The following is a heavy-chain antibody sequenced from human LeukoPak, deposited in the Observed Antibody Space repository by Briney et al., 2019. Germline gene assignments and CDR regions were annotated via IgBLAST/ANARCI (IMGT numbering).Heavy chain of an antibody. CDR1: GFTFSDYY. CDR2: ISSSGSTI. V-gene: IGHV3-11*04. J-gene: IGHJ4*02. CDR3: AKHKIPLFDY. D-gene: IGHD1-14*01. Sequence: GGSLRLSCAASGFTFSDYYMSWIRQAPGKGLEWVSYISSSGSTIYSADSVKGRFTISRDNSQNTLYLQMNSLRAEDTAVYYCAKHKIPLFDYWGQGTLVTVSS.